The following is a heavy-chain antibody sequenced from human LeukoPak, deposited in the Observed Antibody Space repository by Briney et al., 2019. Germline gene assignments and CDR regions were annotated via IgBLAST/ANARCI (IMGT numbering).Heavy chain of an antibody. Sequence: PGGSLRLSCAASGFMFDDYTMHWVRQAPGKGLEWVSLINWDGGSTYYAGSVKGRFTISRDNSKNSLYLLMNSLRTEDTALYYCAKGDVDSPMNFYHWGQGTLVTVSS. V-gene: IGHV3-43*01. D-gene: IGHD5-18*01. CDR3: AKGDVDSPMNFYH. CDR2: INWDGGST. J-gene: IGHJ4*02. CDR1: GFMFDDYT.